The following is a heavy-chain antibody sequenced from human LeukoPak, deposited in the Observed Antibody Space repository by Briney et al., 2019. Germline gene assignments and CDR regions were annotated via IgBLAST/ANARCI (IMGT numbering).Heavy chain of an antibody. CDR1: GFTVSSNY. D-gene: IGHD2-15*01. CDR2: IYSGGST. V-gene: IGHV3-53*01. CDR3: ARCWLYCSGGSCYLDAFDI. J-gene: IGHJ3*02. Sequence: PGGSLRLSCAASGFTVSSNYMSWVRQAPGKGLEWVSVIYSGGSTYYADSVKGRFTISRDNSKNTLYLQVNSLRAEDTAVYYCARCWLYCSGGSCYLDAFDIWGQGTMVTVSS.